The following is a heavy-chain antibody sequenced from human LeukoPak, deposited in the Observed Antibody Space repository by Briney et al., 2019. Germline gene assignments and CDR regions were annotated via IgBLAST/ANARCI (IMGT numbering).Heavy chain of an antibody. CDR3: ARAVHYYDSSGYYYFGY. J-gene: IGHJ4*02. Sequence: ASVKVSCKASGGTFSSYAISWVRQAPGQGLEWMGGIIPIFGTANYAQKFQGRVTITTDESTSTAYMELSSLRSEDTAVYYCARAVHYYDSSGYYYFGYWGQGTLVTVSS. V-gene: IGHV1-69*05. D-gene: IGHD3-22*01. CDR2: IIPIFGTA. CDR1: GGTFSSYA.